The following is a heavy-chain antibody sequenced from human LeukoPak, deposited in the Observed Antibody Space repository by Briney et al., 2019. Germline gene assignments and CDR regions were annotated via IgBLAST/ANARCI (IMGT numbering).Heavy chain of an antibody. V-gene: IGHV3-7*01. J-gene: IGHJ4*02. Sequence: GGSLRLSCGASRFIFSIYWMGWVRQAPGKGLEWVASINQDGRETIYVDSVKGRFTIPRDNAKNSLFLQTNSLKTADTAVYYCARDPYGGFDYWGQGTLVTVSS. CDR1: RFIFSIYW. CDR2: INQDGRET. D-gene: IGHD4-23*01. CDR3: ARDPYGGFDY.